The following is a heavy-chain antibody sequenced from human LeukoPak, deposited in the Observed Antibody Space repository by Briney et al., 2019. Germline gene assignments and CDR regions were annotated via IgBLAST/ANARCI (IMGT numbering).Heavy chain of an antibody. J-gene: IGHJ6*02. D-gene: IGHD5-12*01. V-gene: IGHV3-43*02. Sequence: GGSLRLSCAASGFTFDDYAMHWVRQAPGKGLEWVSLISRDGGSTYYADSVKGRFTISRDNSKNSLYLQMNSLRTEDTALYYCAKDIRVGVATIGDYYYYGMDVWGQGTTVTVSS. CDR1: GFTFDDYA. CDR2: ISRDGGST. CDR3: AKDIRVGVATIGDYYYYGMDV.